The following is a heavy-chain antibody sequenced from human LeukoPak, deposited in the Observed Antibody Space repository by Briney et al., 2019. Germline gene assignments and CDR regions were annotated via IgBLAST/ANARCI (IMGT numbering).Heavy chain of an antibody. V-gene: IGHV1-69*05. CDR3: ARPDSPELTGAFDI. CDR1: GGTFSIYA. J-gene: IGHJ3*02. CDR2: IIPIFGTA. Sequence: VASVKVSCKASGGTFSIYAISWVRQAPGQGLEWMGGIIPIFGTANYAQKFQGRVTITTDESTSTAYMELSSLRSEDTAVYYCARPDSPELTGAFDIWGRGTMVTVSS. D-gene: IGHD1-14*01.